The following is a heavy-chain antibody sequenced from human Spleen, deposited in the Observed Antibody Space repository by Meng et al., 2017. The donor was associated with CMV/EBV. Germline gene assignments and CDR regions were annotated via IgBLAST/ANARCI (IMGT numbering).Heavy chain of an antibody. J-gene: IGHJ4*02. V-gene: IGHV3-74*01. CDR2: INSDGSST. CDR3: ARAGRDGYNFHFDY. D-gene: IGHD5-24*01. CDR1: GFTFSSYW. Sequence: SGFTFSSYWMNWVRQAPGKGLVWVSRINSDGSSTSYADSVKGRFTISRDNAKNTLYLQMNSLRAEDTAVYYCARAGRDGYNFHFDYWGQGTLVTVSS.